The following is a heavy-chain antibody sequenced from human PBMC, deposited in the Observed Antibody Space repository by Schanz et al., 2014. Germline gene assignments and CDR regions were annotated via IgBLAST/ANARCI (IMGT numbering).Heavy chain of an antibody. CDR3: ARGLPMVRGDHDVFDI. Sequence: QVQLVESGGGVVQPGGSLRLSCEASGFTFSSYGIHWVRQAPGKGLEWVVVISYDGSNKYYADSVKGRFTISRDNSKNTLYLQMNSLRAEDTAVYYCARGLPMVRGDHDVFDIWGQGTMVTVSS. CDR1: GFTFSSYG. V-gene: IGHV3-30*03. D-gene: IGHD3-10*01. J-gene: IGHJ3*02. CDR2: ISYDGSNK.